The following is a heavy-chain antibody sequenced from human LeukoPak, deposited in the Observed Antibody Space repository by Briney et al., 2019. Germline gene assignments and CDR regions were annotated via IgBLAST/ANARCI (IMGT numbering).Heavy chain of an antibody. CDR3: ARVRFRRDGYNNRFDY. CDR2: IKQDGSEK. D-gene: IGHD5-24*01. J-gene: IGHJ4*02. CDR1: GFTFNNYW. V-gene: IGHV3-7*01. Sequence: GGSLRLSCAASGFTFNNYWMTWVRQAPGMGLEWVANIKQDGSEKYYVDSVKGRFTISRDNAKNSLYLQMNSLRAEDTAVYYCARVRFRRDGYNNRFDYWGQGTLVTVSS.